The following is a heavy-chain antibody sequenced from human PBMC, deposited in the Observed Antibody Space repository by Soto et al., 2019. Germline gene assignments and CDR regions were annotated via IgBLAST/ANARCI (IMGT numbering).Heavy chain of an antibody. CDR3: ARDLGGWTDY. Sequence: QVQLVQSGAEVKTPGASVKVSCKASGYTFTSYAMQWVRQAPGQRLEWMGWINAGNGNTKYSQKFQGRVTITTDTSASTDYMELSSLRSEDTAVYYCARDLGGWTDYWGQGTLVTVSS. V-gene: IGHV1-3*01. D-gene: IGHD6-19*01. CDR1: GYTFTSYA. CDR2: INAGNGNT. J-gene: IGHJ4*02.